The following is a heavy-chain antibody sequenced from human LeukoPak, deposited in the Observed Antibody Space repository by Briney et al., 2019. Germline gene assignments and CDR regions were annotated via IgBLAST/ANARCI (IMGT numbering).Heavy chain of an antibody. D-gene: IGHD2/OR15-2a*01. CDR3: ARDFYQRGD. CDR1: GFTVSSNY. Sequence: GGSLRLSCAASGFTVSSNYMSWVRQAPGKGLEWVSVIYSGGSTYYADSVKGRFTISRDNAKNTLYLQVSSLRADDTAIYYCARDFYQRGDWGQGTLVTVSS. J-gene: IGHJ4*02. V-gene: IGHV3-53*01. CDR2: IYSGGST.